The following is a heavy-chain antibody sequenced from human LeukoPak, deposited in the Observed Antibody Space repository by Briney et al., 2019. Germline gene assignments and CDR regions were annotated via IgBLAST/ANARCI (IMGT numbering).Heavy chain of an antibody. CDR2: IIPILGIA. D-gene: IGHD6-19*01. CDR1: GGAFSSYT. CDR3: ARVPGIAVADQAFDI. Sequence: SVKVSCKASGGAFSSYTISWVRQAPGQGLEWTGRIIPILGIANYAQKFQGRVTITADKSTSTAYMELSSLRSEDTAVYYCARVPGIAVADQAFDIWGQGTMVTVSS. J-gene: IGHJ3*02. V-gene: IGHV1-69*02.